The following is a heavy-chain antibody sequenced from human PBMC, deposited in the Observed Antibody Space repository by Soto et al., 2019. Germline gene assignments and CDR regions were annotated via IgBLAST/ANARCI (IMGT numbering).Heavy chain of an antibody. D-gene: IGHD3-16*01. Sequence: EVQLVESGGGLVQSGGSLRLSCEASGFSFITYWMNWVRQAPGKGLEWLASIKEIGSEKQYVDSVKGRFTISRDNAKNSLNLQMSSLGGECAAVDYCVRAISGSFALWGQGNVVIVSP. CDR1: GFSFITYW. CDR3: VRAISGSFAL. V-gene: IGHV3-7*04. CDR2: IKEIGSEK. J-gene: IGHJ4*02.